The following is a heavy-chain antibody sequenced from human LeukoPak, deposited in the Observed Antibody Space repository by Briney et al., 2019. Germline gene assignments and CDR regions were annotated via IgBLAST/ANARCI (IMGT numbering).Heavy chain of an antibody. CDR1: GYTFTDYY. CDR2: INPNSGAT. V-gene: IGHV1-2*02. CDR3: ARGEYVISGYRNDAFDI. D-gene: IGHD3-22*01. Sequence: ASVKVSCKASGYTFTDYYMHWVRQAPGQRLEWMGWINPNSGATKYAQKFQGRVTMTRDTSISTAYMELSRLTSDDTAVYYCARGEYVISGYRNDAFDIWGQGTMVTVSS. J-gene: IGHJ3*02.